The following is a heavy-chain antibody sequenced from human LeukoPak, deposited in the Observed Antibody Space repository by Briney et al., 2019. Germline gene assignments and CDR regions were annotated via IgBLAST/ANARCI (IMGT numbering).Heavy chain of an antibody. J-gene: IGHJ5*02. CDR1: GGTFSSYA. Sequence: PVAPVKVSCKASGGTFSSYAISWVRQAPGQGLEWMGRIIPILGIANYAQKFQGRVTITADKSTSTAYMELSSLRSEDTAVYYCARGRGSSKNNWFDPWGQGTLVTVSS. V-gene: IGHV1-69*04. D-gene: IGHD3-10*01. CDR3: ARGRGSSKNNWFDP. CDR2: IIPILGIA.